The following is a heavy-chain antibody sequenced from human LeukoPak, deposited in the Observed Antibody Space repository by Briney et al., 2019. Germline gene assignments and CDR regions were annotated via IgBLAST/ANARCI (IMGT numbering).Heavy chain of an antibody. J-gene: IGHJ4*02. CDR1: GGSISSSSYY. CDR3: ARELELPYYFDY. Sequence: SETLSLTCTVSGGSISSSSYYWGWIRQPPGKGLEWIGSIYYSGSTYYNSSLKSRVTMSVDTSKNQFSLKLSSVIAADTAVYYCARELELPYYFDYWGQGTLVTVSS. CDR2: IYYSGST. V-gene: IGHV4-39*07. D-gene: IGHD1-7*01.